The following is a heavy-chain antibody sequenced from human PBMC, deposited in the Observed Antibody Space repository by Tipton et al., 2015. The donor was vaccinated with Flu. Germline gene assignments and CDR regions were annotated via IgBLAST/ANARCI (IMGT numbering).Heavy chain of an antibody. CDR2: IYHSGGT. D-gene: IGHD6-19*01. CDR3: ASVAVAGGGDY. V-gene: IGHV4-38-2*02. Sequence: TLSLTCTVSGYSISSGYYWGWIRQPPGKGLGWIGSIYHSGGTYYNPSLKSRVTISVDTSKNQFSLKLSSVTAADTAVYYCASVAVAGGGDYWGQGTLVTVSS. J-gene: IGHJ4*02. CDR1: GYSISSGYY.